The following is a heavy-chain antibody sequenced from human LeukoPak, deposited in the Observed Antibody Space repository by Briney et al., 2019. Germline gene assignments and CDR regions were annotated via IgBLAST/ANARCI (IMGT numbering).Heavy chain of an antibody. CDR3: ARSRGIAAAVAYYYGMDV. J-gene: IGHJ6*02. Sequence: VASVKVSCKASGYTFTSYGISWVRQAPGQGLEWMGWISAYNGNTNYAQKLQGRVTMTTDTSTSAAYMELRSLRSDDTAVYYCARSRGIAAAVAYYYGMDVWGQGTTVTVSS. CDR1: GYTFTSYG. V-gene: IGHV1-18*01. CDR2: ISAYNGNT. D-gene: IGHD6-13*01.